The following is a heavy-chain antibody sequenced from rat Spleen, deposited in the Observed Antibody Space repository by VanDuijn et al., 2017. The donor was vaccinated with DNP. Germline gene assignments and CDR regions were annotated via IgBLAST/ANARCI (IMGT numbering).Heavy chain of an antibody. CDR1: GFTFSDYY. CDR2: ISPSGSRT. D-gene: IGHD4-4*01. J-gene: IGHJ2*01. V-gene: IGHV5-22*01. Sequence: EVQLVESGGGLVQPGRSMKLSCAASGFTFSDYYMAWVRQAPKKGLEWVATISPSGSRTYYPDSVKGRFTISRDNAKSTLYLQVDSLRSEDTATYYCARHEGLYSGFPDYFDYWGQGVMVTVSS. CDR3: ARHEGLYSGFPDYFDY.